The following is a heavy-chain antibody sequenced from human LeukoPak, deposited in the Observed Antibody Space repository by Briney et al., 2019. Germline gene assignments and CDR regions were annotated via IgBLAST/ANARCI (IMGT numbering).Heavy chain of an antibody. CDR3: AKVPTWNVDP. CDR1: GFTFSSYA. J-gene: IGHJ5*02. CDR2: ISGSGGNT. V-gene: IGHV3-23*01. D-gene: IGHD1-1*01. Sequence: GGSLRLSCAASGFTFSSYAMNWVRQAPGKGLEWVSAISGSGGNTYYADSVKGRFTISRDNSKNTLYLQMNSLRAEDTAVYYCAKVPTWNVDPWGQGTLVTVSS.